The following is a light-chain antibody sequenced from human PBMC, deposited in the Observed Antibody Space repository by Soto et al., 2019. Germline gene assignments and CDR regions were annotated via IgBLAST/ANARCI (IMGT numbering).Light chain of an antibody. V-gene: IGKV3-15*01. CDR2: DTS. CDR3: QQYVQWPPGA. J-gene: IGKJ1*01. CDR1: QSVSSS. Sequence: EIVVTQSPATLSVSPGERVTLSCRASQSVSSSLAWYQQRPGQAPRLLIYDTSTRAAGIAARFSGSGSGTEFTLTISSRQSEDSAVYYCQQYVQWPPGAFGQGTTVEIK.